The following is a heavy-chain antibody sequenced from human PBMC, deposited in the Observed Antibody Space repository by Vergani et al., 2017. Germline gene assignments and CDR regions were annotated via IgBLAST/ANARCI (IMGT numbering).Heavy chain of an antibody. CDR2: INHSGST. Sequence: QVQLQQWGAGLLKPSETLSLTCAVYGGSFSGYYWSWIRQPPGKGLEWIGEINHSGSTNYNPSLKSRVTISVDKSKNQFSLKLSAVTAADTAVYYCASLTGRLGYWGQGTLVTVSS. V-gene: IGHV4-34*01. J-gene: IGHJ4*02. D-gene: IGHD3-9*01. CDR3: ASLTGRLGY. CDR1: GGSFSGYY.